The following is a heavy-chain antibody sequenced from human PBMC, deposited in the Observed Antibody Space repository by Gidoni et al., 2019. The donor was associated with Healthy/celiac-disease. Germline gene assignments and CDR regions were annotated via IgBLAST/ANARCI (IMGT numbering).Heavy chain of an antibody. CDR1: GGSISSSSYY. CDR2: IYYSGST. J-gene: IGHJ4*02. V-gene: IGHV4-39*01. D-gene: IGHD6-13*01. Sequence: QLQLQESGPGLVKPSETLSLTCTVSGGSISSSSYYWGWIRQPPGKGLEWIGSIYYSGSTYYNPSLKSRVTISVDTSKNQFSLKLSSVTAADTAVYYCALAAAGYNIDYWGQGTLVTVSS. CDR3: ALAAAGYNIDY.